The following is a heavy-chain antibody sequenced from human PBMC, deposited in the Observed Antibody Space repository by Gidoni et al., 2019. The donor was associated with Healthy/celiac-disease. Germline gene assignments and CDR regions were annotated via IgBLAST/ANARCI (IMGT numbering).Heavy chain of an antibody. CDR3: ASRYSVRDY. CDR1: GGAISSSSYY. J-gene: IGHJ4*02. Sequence: QLQLQESGPGLVKPSETLSLTCTVSGGAISSSSYYWGWIRPPPGKGLEWLGSIYYSGSSYYNPSLKSRVTISVDTSKNQFSLKLSSVTAADTAVYYCASRYSVRDYWGQGTLVTVSS. V-gene: IGHV4-39*01. D-gene: IGHD2-21*01. CDR2: IYYSGSS.